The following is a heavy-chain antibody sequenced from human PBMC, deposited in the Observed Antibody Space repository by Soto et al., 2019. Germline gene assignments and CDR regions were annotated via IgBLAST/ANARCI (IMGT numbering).Heavy chain of an antibody. CDR3: AKGLHGYSFSYMDV. CDR1: GDSVSSDSAA. Sequence: PSQTLSLTCAISGDSVSSDSAAWNWIRQSPSRGLEWLGRTYYKSRWYYDYAVSVKSRITIKADTSKNQFSLQLNSVTPDDTAVYYCAKGLHGYSFSYMDVWGEGTTVTVS. J-gene: IGHJ6*03. CDR2: TYYKSRWYY. V-gene: IGHV6-1*01. D-gene: IGHD2-15*01.